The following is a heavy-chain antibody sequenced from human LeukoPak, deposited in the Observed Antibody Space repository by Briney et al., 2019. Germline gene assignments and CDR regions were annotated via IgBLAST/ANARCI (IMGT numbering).Heavy chain of an antibody. CDR1: GFTFSNAW. V-gene: IGHV3-7*01. J-gene: IGHJ4*02. Sequence: GGSLRLSCAASGFTFSNAWMSWVRQAPGKGLEWVANIKVDGSERYYVDSVKGRFIISRDNAKNSLYLQMNSLRGEDTAVYYCARGSRTPIYWGQGTRVTVFS. CDR2: IKVDGSER. D-gene: IGHD4-23*01. CDR3: ARGSRTPIY.